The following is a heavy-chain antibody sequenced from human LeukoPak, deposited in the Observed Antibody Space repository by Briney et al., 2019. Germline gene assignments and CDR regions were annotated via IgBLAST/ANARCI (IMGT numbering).Heavy chain of an antibody. CDR1: GFTFSSYE. V-gene: IGHV3-30*02. D-gene: IGHD2-15*01. CDR2: IRYDGSNK. CDR3: AKMGVVVVTFDY. J-gene: IGHJ4*02. Sequence: GGSLRLSCAASGFTFSSYEMNWVRQAPGKGLEWVAFIRYDGSNKYYADSVKGRFTISRDSSKNTLYLQMNSLRAEDTAVYYCAKMGVVVVTFDYWGQGTLVTVSS.